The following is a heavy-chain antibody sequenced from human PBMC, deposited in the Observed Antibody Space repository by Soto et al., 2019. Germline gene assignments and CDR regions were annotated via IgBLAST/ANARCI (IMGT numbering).Heavy chain of an antibody. Sequence: SETLSLTCTVSGGSISSGDYYWSWIRQPPGKGLEWIGYIYYSGSTYYNPSLKSRVTISVDTSKNQFSLKLSSVTAADTAVYYCARESMGYADNWFDPWGQGTLVTVSS. V-gene: IGHV4-30-4*01. CDR1: GGSISSGDYY. CDR3: ARESMGYADNWFDP. CDR2: IYYSGST. J-gene: IGHJ5*02. D-gene: IGHD5-12*01.